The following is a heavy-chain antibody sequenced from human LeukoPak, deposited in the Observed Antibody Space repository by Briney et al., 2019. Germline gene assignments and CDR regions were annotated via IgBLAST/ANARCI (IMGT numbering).Heavy chain of an antibody. CDR2: INHSGST. Sequence: SETLSLTCAVYGGSFSGYYWSWIRQPPGKGLEWIGEINHSGSTNYNPSLKSRVTISVDTSKNQFSLKLSSVTAADTAVYYCARAWANCGGDCYKPLDYWGQGTLVTVSS. J-gene: IGHJ4*02. D-gene: IGHD2-21*02. CDR1: GGSFSGYY. CDR3: ARAWANCGGDCYKPLDY. V-gene: IGHV4-34*01.